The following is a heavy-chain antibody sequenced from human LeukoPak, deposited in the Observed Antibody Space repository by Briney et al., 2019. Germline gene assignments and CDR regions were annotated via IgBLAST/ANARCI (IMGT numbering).Heavy chain of an antibody. CDR1: GGSISSSSYY. J-gene: IGHJ5*02. D-gene: IGHD2-2*01. CDR2: IYYSGNT. Sequence: SETLSLTCTVSGGSISSSSYYWGWIRQPPGKGLERIGSIYYSGNTYYNPSLKSRVTISVDPSNNQFSLKLRSVIAADTAVSYCARNIVVVPTANPGWLDPWGQGTLVTVSS. CDR3: ARNIVVVPTANPGWLDP. V-gene: IGHV4-39*01.